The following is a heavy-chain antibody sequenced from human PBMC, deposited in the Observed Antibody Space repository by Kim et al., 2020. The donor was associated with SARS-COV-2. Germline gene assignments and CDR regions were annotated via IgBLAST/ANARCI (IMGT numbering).Heavy chain of an antibody. Sequence: GGSLRLSCAASGFTFSISVMTWVRQAPGKGLEWVSGISSGNGGTTYYEDSVKGRFTISRDNSKKMVFLQMNSLRAEDTAVYYCARRQLISYYYYYGMDV. CDR1: GFTFSISV. D-gene: IGHD1-1*01. J-gene: IGHJ6*01. V-gene: IGHV3-23*01. CDR2: ISSGNGGTT. CDR3: ARRQLISYYYYYGMDV.